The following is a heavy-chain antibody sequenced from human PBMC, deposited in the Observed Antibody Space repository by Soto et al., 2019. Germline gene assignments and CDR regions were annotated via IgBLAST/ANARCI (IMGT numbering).Heavy chain of an antibody. V-gene: IGHV1-18*01. J-gene: IGHJ6*02. Sequence: QVQLVQSGAEVKKPGASVKVSCKASGYTFTRSGISWVRQAPGQGLEWMGWISTYNGDTNYAQTFQGRVTMTTDTSTSTVDMELRSLRSADTAVYYCAREGVAPYYYYGMDVWGQGAPVTVSS. CDR2: ISTYNGDT. CDR3: AREGVAPYYYYGMDV. CDR1: GYTFTRSG. D-gene: IGHD5-12*01.